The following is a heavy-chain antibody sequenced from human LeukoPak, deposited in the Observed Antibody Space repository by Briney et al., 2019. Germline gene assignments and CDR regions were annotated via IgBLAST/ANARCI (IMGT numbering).Heavy chain of an antibody. Sequence: TGGSLRLSCAASGFTFSSYAMSWVRQAPGKGLGWVSAISGSGGSTYYADSVKGRFTISRDNSKNTLYLQMNSLRAEDTAVYYCAKDLSLSWIQLWSTTHYWGQGTLVTVSS. CDR2: ISGSGGST. CDR1: GFTFSSYA. J-gene: IGHJ4*02. D-gene: IGHD5-18*01. CDR3: AKDLSLSWIQLWSTTHY. V-gene: IGHV3-23*01.